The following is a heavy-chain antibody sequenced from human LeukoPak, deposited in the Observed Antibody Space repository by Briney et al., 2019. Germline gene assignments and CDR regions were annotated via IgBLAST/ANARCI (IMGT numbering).Heavy chain of an antibody. CDR3: ARGSSSSDY. D-gene: IGHD6-6*01. CDR1: GFTFSSYG. J-gene: IGHJ4*02. Sequence: GRSLRLSCAASGFTFSSYGMHWVRQAPGKGLVWVSRINIDGSSGSYADSVEGRFTISRDNAKNSLYLQMNSLRAEDTAVYYRARGSSSSDYWGQGTLVTVSS. V-gene: IGHV3-74*01. CDR2: INIDGSSG.